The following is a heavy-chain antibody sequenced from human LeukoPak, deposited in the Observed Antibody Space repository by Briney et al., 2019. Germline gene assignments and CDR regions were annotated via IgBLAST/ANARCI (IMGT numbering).Heavy chain of an antibody. D-gene: IGHD1-26*01. CDR3: TTHGSYYRHFDY. Sequence: GGSLRLSCAASGFTFSSYAMNWVRQAPGKGLEWVGRIKSKTDGGTTDYAAPVKGRFTISRDDSKNTLYLQMNSLKIEDTAVYYCTTHGSYYRHFDYWGQGTLVTVSS. J-gene: IGHJ4*02. CDR1: GFTFSSYA. V-gene: IGHV3-15*07. CDR2: IKSKTDGGTT.